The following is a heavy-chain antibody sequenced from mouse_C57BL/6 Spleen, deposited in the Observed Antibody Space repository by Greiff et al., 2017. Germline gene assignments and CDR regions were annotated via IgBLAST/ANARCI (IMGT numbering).Heavy chain of an antibody. CDR2: INSDGGST. CDR1: EYEFPSHD. V-gene: IGHV5-2*01. D-gene: IGHD2-2*01. Sequence: DVKLVESGGGLVQPGESLKLSCESNEYEFPSHDMSWVRKTPEKRLELVAAINSDGGSTYYPDTMERRFIISRANTKKTLYLQRSSLRSEDTALYYCARHGGYGYAMDYWGQGTSVTVSS. CDR3: ARHGGYGYAMDY. J-gene: IGHJ4*01.